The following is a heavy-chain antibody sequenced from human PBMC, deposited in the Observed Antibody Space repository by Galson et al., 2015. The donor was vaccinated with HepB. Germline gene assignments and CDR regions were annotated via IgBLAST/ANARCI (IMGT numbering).Heavy chain of an antibody. CDR2: IWYDGSNK. CDR1: EFTFSDYY. Sequence: SLRLSCAASEFTFSDYYMSWIRQAPGKGLEWVAVIWYDGSNKYYADSVKGRFTISRDNSKNTLYLQMNSLRAEDTAVYYCARVLNWNYDYYTDVWGKGTTVTVSS. J-gene: IGHJ6*03. V-gene: IGHV3-33*08. CDR3: ARVLNWNYDYYTDV. D-gene: IGHD1-1*01.